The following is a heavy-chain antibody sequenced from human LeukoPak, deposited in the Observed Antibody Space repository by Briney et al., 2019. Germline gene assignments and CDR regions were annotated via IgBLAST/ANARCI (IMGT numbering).Heavy chain of an antibody. V-gene: IGHV1-69*06. D-gene: IGHD5-12*01. CDR2: IIPIFGTA. CDR3: ARSDIVATGHYFDY. Sequence: GASVKVSCKASGGTFSSYAISWVRQAPGQGLEWMGGIIPIFGTANYAQKFQGRVTITADKSTSTAYMELSSLRSEDTAVYYCARSDIVATGHYFDYWGQGTLVTVSS. CDR1: GGTFSSYA. J-gene: IGHJ4*02.